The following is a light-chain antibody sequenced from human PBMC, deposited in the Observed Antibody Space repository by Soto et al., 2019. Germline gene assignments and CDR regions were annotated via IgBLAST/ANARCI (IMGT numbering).Light chain of an antibody. CDR1: SNDVGGYNY. CDR2: EVS. J-gene: IGLJ2*01. CDR3: SSYTSSSTLV. V-gene: IGLV2-14*01. Sequence: QSALTQPASVSGSPGQSITISCTGTSNDVGGYNYVSWYQQHPGKAPKLMIYEVSNRPSGVSNRFSGSKSGNTASLTISGLQAEDEADYYCSSYTSSSTLVFGGGTKLTDL.